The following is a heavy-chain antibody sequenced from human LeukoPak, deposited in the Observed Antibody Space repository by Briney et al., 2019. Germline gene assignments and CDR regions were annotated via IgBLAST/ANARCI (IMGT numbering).Heavy chain of an antibody. J-gene: IGHJ4*02. D-gene: IGHD7-27*01. CDR3: AKDGGLWVSAHWGDS. CDR1: GFTFSSYA. CDR2: ISGSGSNT. Sequence: PGGSLRLSCAASGFTFSSYAMSWVRQAPGKGLEWVSGISGSGSNTYYADSVKGRFTISRDNSKNTLFLQMNSLRAEDTAVYYCAKDGGLWVSAHWGDSWGRGTLVTVSS. V-gene: IGHV3-23*01.